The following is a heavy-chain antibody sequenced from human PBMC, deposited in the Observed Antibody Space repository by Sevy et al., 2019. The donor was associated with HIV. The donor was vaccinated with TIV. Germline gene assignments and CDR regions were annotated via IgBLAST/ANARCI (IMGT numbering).Heavy chain of an antibody. V-gene: IGHV4-39*01. Sequence: SETLSLTCTVSGGSISSSSYYWGWIRQPPGKGLEWIGSIYYSGSTYYNPSLKSRVTISVDTSKNQFSLKLSSVTAADTAVYYCASRAYYGYVGGEAFFDYWGQGTLVTVSS. CDR1: GGSISSSSYY. CDR3: ASRAYYGYVGGEAFFDY. CDR2: IYYSGST. D-gene: IGHD3-16*01. J-gene: IGHJ4*02.